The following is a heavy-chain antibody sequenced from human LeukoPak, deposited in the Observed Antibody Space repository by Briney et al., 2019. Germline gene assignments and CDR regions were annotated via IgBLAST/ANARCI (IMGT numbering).Heavy chain of an antibody. CDR2: INGDGSIT. CDR1: GFAFSSYW. J-gene: IGHJ4*02. CDR3: SRSQFDY. Sequence: GGSLRLSCAASGFAFSSYWMLWFRQVPGKGLVWLSRINGDGSITTYADSVKGRFTISRDNAKNILYLQMNSLRAEDTGIYYCSRSQFDYWGQGILVTVSS. V-gene: IGHV3-74*01.